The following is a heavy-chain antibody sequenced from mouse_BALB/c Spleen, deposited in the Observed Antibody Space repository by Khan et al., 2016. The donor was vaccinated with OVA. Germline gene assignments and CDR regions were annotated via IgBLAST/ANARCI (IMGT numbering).Heavy chain of an antibody. V-gene: IGHV1-7*01. Sequence: QVQLKESGAELAKPGASVKMSCKASGYTFTSYWMHWVKQRPGQGLEWIGYINPTSRYTDYNEKFKDKATLSADKSSSTAYMQLSSLTSEDSAVYYCARDRIDYWGQGTTLTVSS. CDR3: ARDRIDY. CDR1: GYTFTSYW. CDR2: INPTSRYT. J-gene: IGHJ2*01.